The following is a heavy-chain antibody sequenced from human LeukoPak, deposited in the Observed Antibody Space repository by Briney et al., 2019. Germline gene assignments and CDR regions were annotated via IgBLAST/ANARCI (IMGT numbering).Heavy chain of an antibody. D-gene: IGHD5-18*01. CDR1: GYTFTSYY. V-gene: IGHV1-46*01. Sequence: ASVKVSCKASGYTFTSYYMHWVRQAPGQGLEWMGIINPSGGSTSYSQKFQGRVTMTRDTSTSTVYMELSSLRSEDTAVYYCARDLYPTWIQLLGTFDYWGQGTLVTVSS. CDR2: INPSGGST. J-gene: IGHJ4*02. CDR3: ARDLYPTWIQLLGTFDY.